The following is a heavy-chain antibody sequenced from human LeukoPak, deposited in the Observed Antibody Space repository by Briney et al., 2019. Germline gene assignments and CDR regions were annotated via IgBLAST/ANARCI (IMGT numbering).Heavy chain of an antibody. CDR1: GGSISSSSYY. CDR3: ARTYYGGATFDY. J-gene: IGHJ4*02. Sequence: SETLSLTCTVSGGSISSSSYYWGWIRQPPGKGLEWIGSIYYSGSTYYNPSLKSRVTISVDTSKNQFSLKLSSVTAADTAVYYCARTYYGGATFDYWGQGTLVTVSS. D-gene: IGHD3-16*01. V-gene: IGHV4-39*01. CDR2: IYYSGST.